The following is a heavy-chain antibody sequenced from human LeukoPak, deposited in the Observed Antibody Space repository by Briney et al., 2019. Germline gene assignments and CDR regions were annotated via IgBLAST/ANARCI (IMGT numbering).Heavy chain of an antibody. J-gene: IGHJ3*02. V-gene: IGHV5-51*01. CDR2: IYPGDSDT. Sequence: GASLKISCKDSGYKFTNHWIGLVRQMPGKGLEWMGLIYPGDSDTRHTPAFQGNVSISADKTLSTPYLHSGSLEHAAAAIYYCASPETPSGSSDAFNIWGQGTMVSVS. D-gene: IGHD1-26*01. CDR3: ASPETPSGSSDAFNI. CDR1: GYKFTNHW.